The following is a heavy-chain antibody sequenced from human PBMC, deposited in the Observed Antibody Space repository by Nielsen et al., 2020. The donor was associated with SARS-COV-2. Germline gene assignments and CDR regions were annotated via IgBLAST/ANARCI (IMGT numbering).Heavy chain of an antibody. CDR3: ARSKLEGYSFGYGVAY. V-gene: IGHV5-51*01. D-gene: IGHD5-18*01. J-gene: IGHJ4*02. CDR2: IYPGDSDT. Sequence: VRQMPGKGLEWMGVIYPGDSDTRYSPSFQGQVTISADKSISAAYLQWSSVKVSDTAMYYCARSKLEGYSFGYGVAYWGQGTLVTVSS.